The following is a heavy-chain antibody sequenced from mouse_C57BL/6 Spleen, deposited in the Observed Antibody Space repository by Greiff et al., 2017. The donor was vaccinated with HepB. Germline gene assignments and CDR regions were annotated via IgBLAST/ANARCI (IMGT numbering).Heavy chain of an antibody. CDR2: IDPSDSYT. D-gene: IGHD3-2*02. V-gene: IGHV1-50*01. Sequence: QVQLQQSGAELVKPGASVKLSCKASGYTFTSYWMQWVKQRPGQGLEWIGEIDPSDSYTNYNQKFKGKATLTVDTSSSTAYMQLSSLTSEDSAVYCCASLDSSGYSFAYWGQGTLVTVSA. CDR1: GYTFTSYW. CDR3: ASLDSSGYSFAY. J-gene: IGHJ3*01.